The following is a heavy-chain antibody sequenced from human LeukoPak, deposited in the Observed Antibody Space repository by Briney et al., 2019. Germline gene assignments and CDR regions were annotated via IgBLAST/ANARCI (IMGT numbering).Heavy chain of an antibody. V-gene: IGHV4-4*07. Sequence: SETLSLTCTVSGGSINNYYWSWIRHPAGKGLDWMGRIYTRGSTNYNPSLKSRVTMSVDTSKNQFSLKLSSVTAADTAVYYCARGRYCSADICSGGDAFDIWGQGTMVSVSS. D-gene: IGHD2-15*01. CDR1: GGSINNYY. CDR2: IYTRGST. J-gene: IGHJ3*02. CDR3: ARGRYCSADICSGGDAFDI.